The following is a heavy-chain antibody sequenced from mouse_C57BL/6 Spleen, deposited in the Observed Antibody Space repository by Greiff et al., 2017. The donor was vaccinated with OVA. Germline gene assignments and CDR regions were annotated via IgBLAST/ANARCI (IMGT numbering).Heavy chain of an antibody. J-gene: IGHJ4*01. Sequence: VQLKESGGDLVKPGGSLKLSCAASGFTFSSYGMSWVRQTPDKRLEWVATISSGGSYTYYPDSVKGRFTISRDNAKNTLYLQMSSLKSEDTAMYYCARGAKRGAMDYWGQGTSVTVSS. V-gene: IGHV5-6*01. CDR1: GFTFSSYG. CDR3: ARGAKRGAMDY. CDR2: ISSGGSYT.